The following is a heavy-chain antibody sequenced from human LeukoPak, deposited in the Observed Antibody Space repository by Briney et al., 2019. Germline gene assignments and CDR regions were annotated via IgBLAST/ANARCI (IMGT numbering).Heavy chain of an antibody. V-gene: IGHV3-66*01. CDR3: ARAISQQLFD. CDR1: GFTVSSNH. D-gene: IGHD6-13*01. J-gene: IGHJ4*02. CDR2: IYNGGST. Sequence: PGGSLRLSCAASGFTVSSNHMSWVRQAPGKGLEWVSLIYNGGSTYYADSVKGRFTISRDNSKNTLYLQMNSLRAEDTAVCYCARAISQQLFDWGQGTLVTVSS.